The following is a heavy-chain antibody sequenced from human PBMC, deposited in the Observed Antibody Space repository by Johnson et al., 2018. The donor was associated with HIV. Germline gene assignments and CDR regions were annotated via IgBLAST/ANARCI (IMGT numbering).Heavy chain of an antibody. J-gene: IGHJ3*02. CDR3: TTRGIHSGSFDGDQSDAFDI. CDR1: GFTFSDAW. Sequence: MLLVESGGGLVKPGGSLRLSCAVSGFTFSDAWMSWVRQAPGKGLEWVGRIKRKSDGETTDYAAPVKGRFTISRDDSKNTLYLQMNSLKTEDTAVYYCTTRGIHSGSFDGDQSDAFDIWGQGTMVTVSS. D-gene: IGHD1-26*01. CDR2: IKRKSDGETT. V-gene: IGHV3-15*01.